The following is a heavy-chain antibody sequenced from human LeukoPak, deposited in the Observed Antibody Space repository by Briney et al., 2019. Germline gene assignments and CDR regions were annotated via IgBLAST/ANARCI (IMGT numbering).Heavy chain of an antibody. CDR1: GYSIGSGYY. CDR3: ARVAYSSGWYGGIDY. V-gene: IGHV4-38-2*02. J-gene: IGHJ4*02. CDR2: IYHSGST. Sequence: SETLSLTCTVSGYSIGSGYYWGWIRQPPGKGLEWIGSIYHSGSTYYNPSLKSRVTISVDTSKNQFSLKLSSVTAADTAVYYCARVAYSSGWYGGIDYWGQGTLVTVSS. D-gene: IGHD6-19*01.